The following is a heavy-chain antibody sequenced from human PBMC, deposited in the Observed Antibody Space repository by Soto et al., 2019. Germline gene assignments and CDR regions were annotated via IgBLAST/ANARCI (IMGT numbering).Heavy chain of an antibody. CDR3: VRDRAWAFEI. Sequence: VGSLRLSCAASVYIFSDYSMNCVRHSPGKWLEWISYIGTSRKYIFYRDSVRGRFTIFRDNARNSLYLQMNSLRDEDTAVYYCVRDRAWAFEIWGQGTMVTVS. J-gene: IGHJ3*02. V-gene: IGHV3-48*02. CDR2: IGTSRKYI. CDR1: VYIFSDYS. D-gene: IGHD7-27*01.